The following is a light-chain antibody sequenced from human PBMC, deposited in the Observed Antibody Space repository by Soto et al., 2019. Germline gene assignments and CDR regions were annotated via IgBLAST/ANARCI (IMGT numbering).Light chain of an antibody. CDR2: DVS. Sequence: QSVLTQPDSVSGSPGQSITISCIGTSSDIGAYNYASWYQQHPGKAPKLIIYDVSNRPSGVSNRFSGSKSGYTASLTISGLQAEDEADYYCSSYSSTITLVFGTGTKLTVL. J-gene: IGLJ1*01. CDR3: SSYSSTITLV. CDR1: SSDIGAYNY. V-gene: IGLV2-14*03.